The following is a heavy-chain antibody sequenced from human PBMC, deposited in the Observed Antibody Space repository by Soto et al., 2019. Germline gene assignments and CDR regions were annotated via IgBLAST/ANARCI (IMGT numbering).Heavy chain of an antibody. CDR1: GDSISRIDYY. CDR2: IYFRGNT. V-gene: IGHV4-31*03. J-gene: IGHJ3*02. Sequence: QVQLQESGPGLVKPSQTLSLTCSVSGDSISRIDYYWTWIRQHPEKVLEWIGNIYFRGNTYYSPSLDSRLTKTVKTSKNQLSMKLTSVTAADTAAYYTAVEGGSYDVSGYFIRGAFDIWGQGTMVTVSS. CDR3: AVEGGSYDVSGYFIRGAFDI. D-gene: IGHD3-22*01.